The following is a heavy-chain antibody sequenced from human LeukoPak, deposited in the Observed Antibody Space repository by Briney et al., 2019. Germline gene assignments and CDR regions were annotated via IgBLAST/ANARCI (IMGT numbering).Heavy chain of an antibody. CDR1: GFTFSTNA. Sequence: GGSLRLSCAASGFTFSTNAMSWVRQAPGKGLEWVSAISGRTGSTYYADSVKGRFTISRDNSKNTLYLQMDTLRAEDTAVYYCARDGCSTTSCFADWGQGTLVTVSS. CDR2: ISGRTGST. CDR3: ARDGCSTTSCFAD. V-gene: IGHV3-23*01. D-gene: IGHD2-2*01. J-gene: IGHJ4*02.